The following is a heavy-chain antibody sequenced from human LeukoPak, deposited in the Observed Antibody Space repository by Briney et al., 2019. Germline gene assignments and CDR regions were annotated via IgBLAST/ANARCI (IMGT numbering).Heavy chain of an antibody. CDR3: ARGEGPVTSGGYYMDV. V-gene: IGHV3-9*01. D-gene: IGHD4-17*01. Sequence: PGRSLRLSCAASGFTFDDYAMHWVRQAPGKGLEWVSGISWNSGSIGYADSVKGRFTISRDNAKNSLYLQMNSLRAEDTAVYYCARGEGPVTSGGYYMDVWGKGTTVTVSS. CDR1: GFTFDDYA. J-gene: IGHJ6*03. CDR2: ISWNSGSI.